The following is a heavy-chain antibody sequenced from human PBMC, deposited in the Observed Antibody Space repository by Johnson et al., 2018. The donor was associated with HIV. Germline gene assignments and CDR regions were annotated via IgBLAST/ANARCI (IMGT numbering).Heavy chain of an antibody. CDR3: TTIWTTLGYCSGGSCDDAFDI. V-gene: IGHV3-30*02. Sequence: VQLVESGGGLVKPGGSLRLSCAASGFTFSNAWMSWVRQAPGKGLEWVAFTQYDGSTKYSADSMKGRSTISTDNSNNTLYLQMNRLKTEDTAVYYCTTIWTTLGYCSGGSCDDAFDIWGQGTMVTVSS. CDR2: TQYDGSTK. D-gene: IGHD2-15*01. J-gene: IGHJ3*02. CDR1: GFTFSNAW.